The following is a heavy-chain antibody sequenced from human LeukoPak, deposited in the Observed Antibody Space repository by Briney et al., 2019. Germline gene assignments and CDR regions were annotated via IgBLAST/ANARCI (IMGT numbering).Heavy chain of an antibody. Sequence: ASVKVSCKASGYNFMRYGITWVRQAPGQGLEWMGWSSAYNGSTNYAQKLQGRVTMATDTSTSTAYMELRSLRSDDTAVYYCARVGRVREDDASDIWGQGPMVAVSS. CDR3: ARVGRVREDDASDI. CDR1: GYNFMRYG. CDR2: SSAYNGST. D-gene: IGHD1-26*01. J-gene: IGHJ3*02. V-gene: IGHV1-18*01.